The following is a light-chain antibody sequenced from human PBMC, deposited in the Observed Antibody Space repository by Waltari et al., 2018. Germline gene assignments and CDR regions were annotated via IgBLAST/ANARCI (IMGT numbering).Light chain of an antibody. J-gene: IGLJ2*01. V-gene: IGLV3-25*03. CDR1: ALPKKY. CDR2: KDR. CDR3: LSPETRGSWV. Sequence: SYELTQSPSVSLSPGQTARITFSGDALPKKYAYWYQKKPGQAPVLIIFKDRERPSGIPERFSGSTSGTTVTLTITGVQAEDEADYYCLSPETRGSWVFGGGTKLTVL.